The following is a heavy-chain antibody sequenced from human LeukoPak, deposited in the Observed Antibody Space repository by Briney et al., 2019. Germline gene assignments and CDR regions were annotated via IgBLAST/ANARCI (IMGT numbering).Heavy chain of an antibody. D-gene: IGHD6-19*01. J-gene: IGHJ2*01. CDR2: IYYSGST. V-gene: IGHV4-59*12. CDR1: GGSISSYY. CDR3: ARGYSSGWYVGYFDL. Sequence: SETLSLTCTVSGGSISSYYWSWIRQPPGKGLEWIGYIYYSGSTNYNPSLKSRVTISVDTSKNQFSLKLSSVTAADTAVYYCARGYSSGWYVGYFDLWGRGTLVTVSS.